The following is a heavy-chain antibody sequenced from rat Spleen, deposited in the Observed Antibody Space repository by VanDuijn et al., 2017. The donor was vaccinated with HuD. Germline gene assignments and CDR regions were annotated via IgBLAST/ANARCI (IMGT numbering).Heavy chain of an antibody. CDR2: IWGDGST. V-gene: IGHV2-15*01. CDR3: TRDHSYWGNYYPGGFAY. CDR1: GFSLTSYS. J-gene: IGHJ3*01. Sequence: QVQLKESGPGLVQPSETLSLTCTVSGFSLTSYSVSWVRQPPGKGLEWMGVIWGDGSTAYNSALKSRLSISRDTSKSQVFLKMSSLQTEDTAIYFCTRDHSYWGNYYPGGFAYWGQGTLVTVSS. D-gene: IGHD1-12*02.